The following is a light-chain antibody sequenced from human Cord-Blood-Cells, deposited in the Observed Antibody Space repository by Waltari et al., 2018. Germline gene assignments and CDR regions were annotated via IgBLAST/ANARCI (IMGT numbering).Light chain of an antibody. CDR3: CSYAGSSTWV. CDR2: EGS. Sequence: QSALTLPASVSGSPGQSHTTSCTRTSRDVGCYNLVSWYQQHPGQAPKLMIYEGSKRPSGVSNRFSGSKSGNTASLTISGLQAEDEADYYCCSYAGSSTWVFGGGTKLTVL. V-gene: IGLV2-23*01. CDR1: SRDVGCYNL. J-gene: IGLJ3*02.